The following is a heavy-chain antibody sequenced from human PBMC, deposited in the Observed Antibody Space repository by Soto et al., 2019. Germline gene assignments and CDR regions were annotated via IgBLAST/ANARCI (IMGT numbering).Heavy chain of an antibody. CDR2: IIPILGIA. CDR3: ARAPALRYFGQNYFDY. D-gene: IGHD3-9*01. J-gene: IGHJ4*02. CDR1: GGTFSSYT. V-gene: IGHV1-69*02. Sequence: QVQLVQSGAEVKKPGSSVKVSCKASGGTFSSYTISWVRQAPGQGLEWMGRIIPILGIANYAQKFQGRVTITADQSTSTAYMELSRLRYEDTAVYYCARAPALRYFGQNYFDYWGQGSLVTVSS.